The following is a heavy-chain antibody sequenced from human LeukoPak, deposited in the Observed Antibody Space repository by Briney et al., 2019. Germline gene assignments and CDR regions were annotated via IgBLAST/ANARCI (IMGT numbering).Heavy chain of an antibody. D-gene: IGHD3-3*01. Sequence: PSETLSLTCSVSGGSISSSIYYWGWIRQPPGKGLEWIGSIHYSGSTYYNPSLKSRVTISVDTSKNQFSLKLSSVTAAETAVYYGARKEVLRFLEIDYWGQGTLVTVSS. CDR2: IHYSGST. CDR3: ARKEVLRFLEIDY. V-gene: IGHV4-39*07. CDR1: GGSISSSIYY. J-gene: IGHJ4*02.